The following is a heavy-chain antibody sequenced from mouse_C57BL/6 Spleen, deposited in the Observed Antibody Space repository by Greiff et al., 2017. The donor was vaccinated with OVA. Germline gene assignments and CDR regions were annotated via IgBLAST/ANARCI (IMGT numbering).Heavy chain of an antibody. V-gene: IGHV1-42*01. CDR3: ATRSFDY. CDR2: INPSTGGT. CDR1: GYSFTGYY. J-gene: IGHJ2*01. Sequence: VQLKESGPELVKPGASVKISCKASGYSFTGYYMNWVKQSPEKSLEWIGEINPSTGGTTYNQKFKAKATLTVDKSSSTAYMQLKSLTSEDSAVYYCATRSFDYWGQGTTLTVSS.